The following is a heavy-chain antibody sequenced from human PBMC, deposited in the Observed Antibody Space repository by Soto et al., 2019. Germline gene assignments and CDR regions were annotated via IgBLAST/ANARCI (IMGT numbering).Heavy chain of an antibody. CDR3: AREDSGAFFDF. Sequence: KPSETLSLTCAVSGGSIISGGYSWSWIRQPPGKGLEWIGYIYSGTTHYNPSLESRVTIAMDRSKNQVSLSLKSVTAADTAVYYCAREDSGAFFDFWGQGTLVTVPQ. J-gene: IGHJ4*02. D-gene: IGHD2-15*01. CDR2: IYSGTT. V-gene: IGHV4-30-2*01. CDR1: GGSIISGGYS.